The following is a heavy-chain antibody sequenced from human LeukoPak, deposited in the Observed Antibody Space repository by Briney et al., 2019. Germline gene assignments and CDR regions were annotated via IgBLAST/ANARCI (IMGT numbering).Heavy chain of an antibody. D-gene: IGHD3-3*01. CDR2: ISSSSSYI. V-gene: IGHV3-21*01. J-gene: IGHJ6*03. CDR1: GFTFSSYS. CDR3: GRERQVRFLEWLSNYMDV. Sequence: NPGGSLRLSCAASGFTFSSYSMNWVRQAPGKGLEWVSSISSSSSYIYYADSVKGRFTISRDSAKHSLYLQMHSLRAEDTAVYYCGRERQVRFLEWLSNYMDVWGKGTTVTVSS.